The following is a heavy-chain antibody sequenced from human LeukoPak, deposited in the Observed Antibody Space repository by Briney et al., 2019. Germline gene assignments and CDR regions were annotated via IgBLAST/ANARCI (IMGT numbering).Heavy chain of an antibody. CDR3: SRGRRDI. CDR2: IRGRTYGGTT. J-gene: IGHJ3*02. Sequence: PGGSLRLSCTSSGFTFGDYAMNWVRQAPGKGLEWVGFIRGRTYGGTTEYAASVKGRFTISRDDSKNIAYLQMNSLKTEDTAVYYCSRGRRDIWGQGTLVTVSS. V-gene: IGHV3-49*04. CDR1: GFTFGDYA.